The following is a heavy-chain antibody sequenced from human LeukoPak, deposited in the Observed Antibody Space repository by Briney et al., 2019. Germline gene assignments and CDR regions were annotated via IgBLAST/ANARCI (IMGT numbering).Heavy chain of an antibody. CDR1: GYSISSGYY. CDR2: IYHSGST. J-gene: IGHJ4*02. D-gene: IGHD6-6*01. CDR3: AFDYSSSFN. V-gene: IGHV4-38-2*02. Sequence: PSETLSLTCTVSGYSISSGYYWGWIRQPPGKGLEWIGSIYHSGSTYYNPSLKSQVTISVDTSKNQFSLKLSSVTAADTAVYYCAFDYSSSFNWGQGTLVTVSS.